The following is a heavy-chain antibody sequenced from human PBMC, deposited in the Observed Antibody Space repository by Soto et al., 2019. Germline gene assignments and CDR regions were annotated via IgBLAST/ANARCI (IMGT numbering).Heavy chain of an antibody. CDR3: AIGGAYKIDY. V-gene: IGHV3-48*02. Sequence: EVQLVESGGGLVQPGGSLRLSCAASGFTLSSYSMNWVRQAPGKGLEWVSYISSSSSTIYYADSVKGRFTISRDNAKNSLWLQMNSLRDEDTAVYYCAIGGAYKIDYWGQGTLVTVSS. CDR1: GFTLSSYS. J-gene: IGHJ4*02. CDR2: ISSSSSTI. D-gene: IGHD1-20*01.